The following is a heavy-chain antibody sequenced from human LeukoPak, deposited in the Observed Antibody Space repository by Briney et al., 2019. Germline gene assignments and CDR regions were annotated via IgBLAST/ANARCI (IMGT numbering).Heavy chain of an antibody. Sequence: SQTLSLTCTVSGGSISSGDYYWSWIRQPPGKGLEWIGYIYYSGSTYYNPSLKSRVTISVDTSKNQFSLKLSSVTAAGTAVYYCARVPNEATFDYWGQGTLVTVSS. D-gene: IGHD1-14*01. J-gene: IGHJ4*02. CDR3: ARVPNEATFDY. CDR1: GGSISSGDYY. CDR2: IYYSGST. V-gene: IGHV4-30-4*08.